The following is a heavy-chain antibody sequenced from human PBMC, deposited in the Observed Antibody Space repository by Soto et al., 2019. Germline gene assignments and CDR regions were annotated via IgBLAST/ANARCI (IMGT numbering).Heavy chain of an antibody. D-gene: IGHD2-8*01. CDR3: ARDPGYGRGVSFDP. CDR1: GFSVSDNY. V-gene: IGHV3-66*01. Sequence: PGGSMRVSCAAAGFSVSDNYRSWVRKAPGKGLEWISVIYSSGDTYYADSVKGRLTISRDNSRNTLYLQINDLRVEDTAIYYCARDPGYGRGVSFDPWGQGIPVTVSS. J-gene: IGHJ5*02. CDR2: IYSSGDT.